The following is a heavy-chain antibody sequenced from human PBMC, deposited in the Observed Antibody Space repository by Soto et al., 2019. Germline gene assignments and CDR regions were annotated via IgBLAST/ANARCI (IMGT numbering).Heavy chain of an antibody. J-gene: IGHJ4*02. V-gene: IGHV3-23*01. CDR3: AKSGYDGSGTYDFDY. CDR2: ISGSGGRT. D-gene: IGHD3-10*01. CDR1: GFTFGSYA. Sequence: EVQLLESGGGLVQPGGSLRLSCAASGFTFGSYAMTWVRQAPGKGLEWVSAISGSGGRTYYADSVKGRFAISRDNSKNPLYLQINSLRAEDTAVYYCAKSGYDGSGTYDFDYWGQGTLVTVSS.